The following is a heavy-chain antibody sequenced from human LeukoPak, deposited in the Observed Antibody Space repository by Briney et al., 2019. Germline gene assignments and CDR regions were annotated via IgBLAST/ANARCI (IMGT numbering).Heavy chain of an antibody. V-gene: IGHV4-39*01. CDR3: ARLSCSDTICPTLPYNHFDP. D-gene: IGHD2-15*01. CDR1: GGSISSRGFF. Sequence: SETLSLTRTVSGGSISSRGFFWGWIRQPPGKGPEWIGSVYYSGATYYNSSLKSRVTISVDTSKNHFSLKLSSVTAADTAVYYCARLSCSDTICPTLPYNHFDPWGQGTLVTVSS. CDR2: VYYSGAT. J-gene: IGHJ5*02.